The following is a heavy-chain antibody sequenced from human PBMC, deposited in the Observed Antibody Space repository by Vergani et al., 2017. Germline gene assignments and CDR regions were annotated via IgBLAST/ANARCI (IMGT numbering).Heavy chain of an antibody. CDR1: GYTFTCHY. D-gene: IGHD6-19*01. Sequence: QVQLVQSGAEVKKPGASVKVSFKTSGYTFTCHYMHWVRQAPGQGLEWMGWIDPNSGDTKYAQKFQGRVTMTSDTSSSTVYMDLSRLTSDDTAVYYCARGGAYRSDCGIVFDIWGQGTMVTVSS. CDR2: IDPNSGDT. J-gene: IGHJ3*02. CDR3: ARGGAYRSDCGIVFDI. V-gene: IGHV1-2*02.